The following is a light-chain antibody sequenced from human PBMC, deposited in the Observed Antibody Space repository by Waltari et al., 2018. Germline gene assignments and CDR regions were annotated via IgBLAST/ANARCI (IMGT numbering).Light chain of an antibody. Sequence: QSALTQPASASGSPAHSIPIPCSGTSRDVGFHNYVSWYQQHPGKAPKLMIYDVSERPSGVSNRFSGSKSGNTASLTISGLQAEDEADYYCNSYAGSSSWVFGGGTKLTVL. CDR3: NSYAGSSSWV. CDR1: SRDVGFHNY. CDR2: DVS. J-gene: IGLJ3*02. V-gene: IGLV2-14*01.